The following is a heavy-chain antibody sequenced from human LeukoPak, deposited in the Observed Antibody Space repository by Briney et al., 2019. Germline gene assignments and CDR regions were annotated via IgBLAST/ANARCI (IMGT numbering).Heavy chain of an antibody. J-gene: IGHJ4*02. CDR1: GFTFSTYS. V-gene: IGHV3-48*04. Sequence: GGSLRLCCAASGFTFSTYSMNWVRHPPGKGLEWVSYISSSSGTIYYADSVKGRFTISRDNAKNSLYLQMNSLRAEDTAVYYCARVRLLTMVRGVKPFDYWGQGTLVTVSS. D-gene: IGHD3-10*01. CDR3: ARVRLLTMVRGVKPFDY. CDR2: ISSSSGTI.